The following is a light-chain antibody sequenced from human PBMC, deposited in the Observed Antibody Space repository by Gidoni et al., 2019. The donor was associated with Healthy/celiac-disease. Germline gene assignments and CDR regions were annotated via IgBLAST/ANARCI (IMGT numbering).Light chain of an antibody. CDR1: QDISNY. Sequence: DIQMTQSPSSLSASVGDRVTITCQASQDISNYLNWYQQKPGKAPKLLIYDASNLETGVPSRFSGSGSGTDFTFTISSLQPEDIATYYCQQYDNLPPFKTFGQGTKLEIK. CDR3: QQYDNLPPFKT. CDR2: DAS. V-gene: IGKV1-33*01. J-gene: IGKJ2*01.